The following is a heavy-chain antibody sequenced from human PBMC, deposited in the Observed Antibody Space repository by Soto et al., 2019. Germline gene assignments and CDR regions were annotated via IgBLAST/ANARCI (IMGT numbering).Heavy chain of an antibody. CDR3: AKTPHYYDSSGHYQYYFDL. CDR1: GFSFSDYA. J-gene: IGHJ4*01. CDR2: VSGGGDST. V-gene: IGHV3-23*01. Sequence: GGSLRLSCAASGFSFSDYAMSWVRQAPGKGLEWVSAVSGGGDSTHYADSVKGRFTISRDNTKNTLYLQMNSLRGEDRAVYYCAKTPHYYDSSGHYQYYFDLWGQGTPVTVSS. D-gene: IGHD3-22*01.